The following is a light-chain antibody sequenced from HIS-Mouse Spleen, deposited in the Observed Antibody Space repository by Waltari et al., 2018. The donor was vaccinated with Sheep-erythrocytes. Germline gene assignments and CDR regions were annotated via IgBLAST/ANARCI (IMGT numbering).Light chain of an antibody. CDR3: CSYAGSYNHV. CDR2: DVS. Sequence: QSALTQPRSVSGSPGQSLTISCTGTSSDVGGYNYVSWYQQHPGKAPKLMICDVSKRPSGVPDRFSGSKSGNTASLTISGLQAEDEADYYCCSYAGSYNHVFATGTKVTVL. CDR1: SSDVGGYNY. J-gene: IGLJ1*01. V-gene: IGLV2-11*01.